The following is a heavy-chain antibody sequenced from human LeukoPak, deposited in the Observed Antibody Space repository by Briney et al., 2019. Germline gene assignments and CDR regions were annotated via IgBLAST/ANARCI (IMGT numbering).Heavy chain of an antibody. CDR3: ARDLVDYDGSGYYMDV. Sequence: ASVKVSCKASGYTFTGYYMHWVRQAPGQGLEGMGGINPNSGGTNYAQKFQGRVTMTRDTSIRTAYMEMSRLRSEETAVYSCARDLVDYDGSGYYMDVWGKGTTVTISS. CDR2: INPNSGGT. CDR1: GYTFTGYY. J-gene: IGHJ6*03. D-gene: IGHD4-17*01. V-gene: IGHV1-2*02.